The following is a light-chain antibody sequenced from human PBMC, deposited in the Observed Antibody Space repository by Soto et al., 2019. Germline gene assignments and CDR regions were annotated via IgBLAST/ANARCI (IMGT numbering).Light chain of an antibody. CDR3: LQDYNYPLA. V-gene: IGKV1-6*01. J-gene: IGKJ1*01. CDR1: RGIMND. Sequence: AIQMTQSPSSLSASVGDRVTITCRASRGIMNDLAWYQQKPGKAPKVLIYAASSLQSGVPLRFSGCGSGTDFTLTISSLQPEDCATYYCLQDYNYPLAFGQGTKVEIK. CDR2: AAS.